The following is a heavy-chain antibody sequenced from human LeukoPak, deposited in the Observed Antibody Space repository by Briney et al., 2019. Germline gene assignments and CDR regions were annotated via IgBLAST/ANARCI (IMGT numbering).Heavy chain of an antibody. D-gene: IGHD5-18*01. V-gene: IGHV4-59*01. Sequence: PSETLSLTCTVSGGSISSYYWNWIRQPPGKGLEWIGSISYSGSTNYNPSLESQVTISVDTSKSQISLKLISVTAADTTVYYCARAPERWYSYGSYTYYYMDVWGKGTTVTVSS. J-gene: IGHJ6*03. CDR2: ISYSGST. CDR3: ARAPERWYSYGSYTYYYMDV. CDR1: GGSISSYY.